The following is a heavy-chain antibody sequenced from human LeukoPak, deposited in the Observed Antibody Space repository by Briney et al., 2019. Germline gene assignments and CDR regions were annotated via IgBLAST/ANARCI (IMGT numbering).Heavy chain of an antibody. J-gene: IGHJ3*02. D-gene: IGHD2-21*02. Sequence: PGGSLRLSCAASGFTFSSYWMSWVRQAPGKGLEWVANIKQGGSEKYYVDSVKGRFTISRDNAKNSLYLQMNSLRAEDTAVYYCAREYCGGDCYASGPVKDAFDIWGQGTMVTVSS. CDR3: AREYCGGDCYASGPVKDAFDI. V-gene: IGHV3-7*01. CDR1: GFTFSSYW. CDR2: IKQGGSEK.